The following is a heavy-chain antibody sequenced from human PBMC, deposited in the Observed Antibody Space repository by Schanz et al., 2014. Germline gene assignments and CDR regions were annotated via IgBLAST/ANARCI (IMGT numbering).Heavy chain of an antibody. CDR2: ISQDGTEK. Sequence: EVQLVESGGGLVQPGGSLRLSCAASGFTFSGYWMTWVRQSPGKGLEWVATISQDGTEKYYVDSVKGRFTISRDNAKNSLFVQMNRLRADDTAIYYCARRITGTHHNPYYHGMDVWGQGTTVTVSS. D-gene: IGHD1-20*01. CDR3: ARRITGTHHNPYYHGMDV. V-gene: IGHV3-7*01. CDR1: GFTFSGYW. J-gene: IGHJ6*02.